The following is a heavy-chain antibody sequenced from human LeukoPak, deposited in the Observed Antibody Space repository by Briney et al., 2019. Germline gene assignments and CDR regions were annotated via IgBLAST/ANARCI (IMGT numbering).Heavy chain of an antibody. CDR2: IHHSGRT. V-gene: IGHV4-38-2*01. CDR3: ARLATGTTPGDD. J-gene: IGHJ4*02. D-gene: IGHD1-1*01. Sequence: SDTLSLICGVSGYSISSDNYWGWIRHPPGKGLQYIESIHHSGRTHYNPSLTSRHIISVDASKDHLYLKVSDLTAPRPAMYYCARLATGTTPGDDWGQGTLVTVSS. CDR1: GYSISSDNY.